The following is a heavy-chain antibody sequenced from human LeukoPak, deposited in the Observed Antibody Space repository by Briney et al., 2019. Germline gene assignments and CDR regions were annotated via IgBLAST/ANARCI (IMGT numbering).Heavy chain of an antibody. CDR3: ARDYGSLAFHH. J-gene: IGHJ1*01. CDR2: ISGSGGST. Sequence: GGSLRLSCAASGFTFSSYAMTWVRQAPGKGLDWVSLISGSGGSTYYADSVKGRFTISRDNSKGTLYLQMSSLRHEDTAVYYCARDYGSLAFHHWGQGTLVTVSS. D-gene: IGHD1-26*01. V-gene: IGHV3-23*01. CDR1: GFTFSSYA.